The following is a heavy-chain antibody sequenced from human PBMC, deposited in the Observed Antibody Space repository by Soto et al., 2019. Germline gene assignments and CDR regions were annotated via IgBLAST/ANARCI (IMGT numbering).Heavy chain of an antibody. CDR1: GDSISRGYH. J-gene: IGHJ6*04. Sequence: SETLSLTCAVSGDSISRGYHWAWIRQPPTKGLEWIASIYHTGTTYYNPSLTSRVTISVDTSQNLFSLKLTSVTAADSAVYYCARARKGSGSDYYYHYGMDVWGKGTTVTVSS. V-gene: IGHV4-38-2*01. CDR2: IYHTGTT. CDR3: ARARKGSGSDYYYHYGMDV. D-gene: IGHD3-3*01.